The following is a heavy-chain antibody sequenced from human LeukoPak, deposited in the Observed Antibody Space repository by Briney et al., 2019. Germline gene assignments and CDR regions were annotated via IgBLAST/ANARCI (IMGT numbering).Heavy chain of an antibody. CDR2: IRYGGSNK. Sequence: GGSLRLSCAASGFTFSSYGMHWVRQAPGKGLEWVAFIRYGGSNKYYADSVKGRFTISRDNSKNTLYLQMNSLRAEDTAVYYCAKDPYLVVPAALNWFDPWGQGTLVTVSS. CDR1: GFTFSSYG. J-gene: IGHJ5*02. D-gene: IGHD2-2*01. V-gene: IGHV3-30*02. CDR3: AKDPYLVVPAALNWFDP.